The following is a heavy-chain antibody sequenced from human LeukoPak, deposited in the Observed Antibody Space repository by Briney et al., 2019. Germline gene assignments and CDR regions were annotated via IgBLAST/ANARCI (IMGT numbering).Heavy chain of an antibody. J-gene: IGHJ5*02. V-gene: IGHV4-34*01. CDR1: GGSFSGYY. Sequence: SETLSLTCAVYGGSFSGYYWSWIRQPPGKGLEWIGEINHSGSTNYNPSLKSRVTISVDTSKNQFSLKLSSVTAADTAVYYCAKERRDPRYNWNYANLLHSRKNNWSAPGGGETLAPV. D-gene: IGHD1-7*01. CDR3: AKERRDPRYNWNYANLLHSRKNNWSAP. CDR2: INHSGST.